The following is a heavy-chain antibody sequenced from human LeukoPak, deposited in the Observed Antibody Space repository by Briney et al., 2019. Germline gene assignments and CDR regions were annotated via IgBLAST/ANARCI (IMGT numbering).Heavy chain of an antibody. D-gene: IGHD3-10*01. CDR2: IWYDGSNK. V-gene: IGHV3-33*01. Sequence: GGSLKLSCAASGFTFSNHGTHWVRQAPGKGLEWVAVIWYDGSNKYYADSVKGRFTISRDDSKNTLSLQMSSLRVEDTAVYYCARARGTIEKTYGDYWGQGTLVTVSS. J-gene: IGHJ4*02. CDR3: ARARGTIEKTYGDY. CDR1: GFTFSNHG.